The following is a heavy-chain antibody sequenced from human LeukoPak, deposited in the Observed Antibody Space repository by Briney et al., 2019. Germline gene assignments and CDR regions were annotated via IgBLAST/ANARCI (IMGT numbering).Heavy chain of an antibody. CDR2: IYHSGST. J-gene: IGHJ6*03. D-gene: IGHD1-20*01. CDR1: GYSISSGYY. CDR3: ARITGPTRYYYYMDV. Sequence: PSETLSLTCTVSGYSISSGYYWGWIRQPPGKGLEWIGSIYHSGSTYYNPSLKSRVTISVDTSKNQFSLKLSSVTAADTAVYYCARITGPTRYYYYMDVWGKGTTVTVSS. V-gene: IGHV4-38-2*02.